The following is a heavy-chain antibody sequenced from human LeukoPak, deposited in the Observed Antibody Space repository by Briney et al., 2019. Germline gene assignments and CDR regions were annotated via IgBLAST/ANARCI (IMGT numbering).Heavy chain of an antibody. CDR2: INPNSGGT. CDR3: AREKAERVQFDY. V-gene: IGHV1-2*06. CDR1: GYTFTGYY. Sequence: ASVKVSCKASGYTFTGYYMHWVRQAPGQGLERMGRINPNSGGTNYAQKFQGRVTMTRDTSISTAYMELSRLRSDDTAVYYCAREKAERVQFDYWGQGTLVTVSS. J-gene: IGHJ4*02.